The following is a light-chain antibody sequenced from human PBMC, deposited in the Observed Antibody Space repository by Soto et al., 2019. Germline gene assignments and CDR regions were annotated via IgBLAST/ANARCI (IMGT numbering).Light chain of an antibody. CDR2: AAS. Sequence: AIQMTQSPSSLSASVGDRVTITCRASQGIRSDLAWYQKKSEKAPKLLIYAASSLQSGVPSRFSGSGFGSDFTLTISSLQPEDFATYYCLQDYGYPRTFGQGTSVEI. V-gene: IGKV1-6*01. CDR3: LQDYGYPRT. CDR1: QGIRSD. J-gene: IGKJ1*01.